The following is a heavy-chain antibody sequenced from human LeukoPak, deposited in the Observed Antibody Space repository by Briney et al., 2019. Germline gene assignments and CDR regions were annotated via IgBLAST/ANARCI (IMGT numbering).Heavy chain of an antibody. CDR1: GGSITSYY. CDR3: ARVVPAAKGYGMDV. Sequence: PSETLSLTCTVSGGSITSYYWSWIRQPPGKGLEWIGYTHYSGSTDYNPSLKSRVTISVDTSNNQFSLILTSVAAADTAVYYCARVVPAAKGYGMDVWGQGTTVTVSS. D-gene: IGHD2-2*01. J-gene: IGHJ6*02. CDR2: THYSGST. V-gene: IGHV4-59*01.